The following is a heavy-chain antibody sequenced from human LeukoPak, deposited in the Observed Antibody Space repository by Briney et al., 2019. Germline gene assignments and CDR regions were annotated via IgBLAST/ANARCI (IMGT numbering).Heavy chain of an antibody. CDR1: GFTFSSYG. J-gene: IGHJ4*02. CDR3: PFLGGGYSSGWEGY. Sequence: PGGSLRLSCAASGFTFSSYGMHWVRQAPGKGLEWVSAISGSGGSTYYADSVKGRFTISRDNSKNTLYLQMNSLRAEDTAVYYCPFLGGGYSSGWEGYWGQGTLVTVSS. V-gene: IGHV3-23*01. CDR2: ISGSGGST. D-gene: IGHD6-19*01.